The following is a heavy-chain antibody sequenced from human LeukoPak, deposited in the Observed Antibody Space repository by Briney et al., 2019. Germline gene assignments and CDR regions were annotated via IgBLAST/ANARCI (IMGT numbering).Heavy chain of an antibody. Sequence: PGGSLRLSCAASGFTFDDYAMSWVRQAPGKGLEWVSGINWNGGSTSYADSVKGRFTISRDNAKNSLFLQMNSLRAEDTAVYYCSRGRLFGDYWGQGALVTVSS. J-gene: IGHJ4*02. V-gene: IGHV3-20*04. D-gene: IGHD3-16*01. CDR2: INWNGGST. CDR1: GFTFDDYA. CDR3: SRGRLFGDY.